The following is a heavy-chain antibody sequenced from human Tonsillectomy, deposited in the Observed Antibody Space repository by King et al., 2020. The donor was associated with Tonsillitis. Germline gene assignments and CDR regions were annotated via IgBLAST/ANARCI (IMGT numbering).Heavy chain of an antibody. V-gene: IGHV3-23*04. J-gene: IGHJ2*01. CDR2: ISDNGGST. D-gene: IGHD6-19*01. Sequence: VQLVESGGDLVQPGGSLRLSCAASGFTFSSYAMNWVRQAPGKGLEWVSGISDNGGSTYYADSVKGRFTISRDNSKNTFDMQMNSLRAEDTSVYYCAKPPRYSSGWSDLYFDLWGRGTLVTVSS. CDR3: AKPPRYSSGWSDLYFDL. CDR1: GFTFSSYA.